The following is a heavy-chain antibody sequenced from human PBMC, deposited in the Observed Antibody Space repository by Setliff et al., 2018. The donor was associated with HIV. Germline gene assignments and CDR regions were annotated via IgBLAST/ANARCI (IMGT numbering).Heavy chain of an antibody. CDR2: IYHSGST. Sequence: PSETLSLTCAVSGYSISSGYYWGWIRQPPGKGLEWIGSIYHSGSTYYNPSLKSRVTISEDTSKNQFSLKLSSVTAADTAVYYCARRPAGAVAGGYGMDVWGQGTTVTVSS. CDR3: ARRPAGAVAGGYGMDV. CDR1: GYSISSGYY. J-gene: IGHJ6*02. V-gene: IGHV4-38-2*01. D-gene: IGHD6-19*01.